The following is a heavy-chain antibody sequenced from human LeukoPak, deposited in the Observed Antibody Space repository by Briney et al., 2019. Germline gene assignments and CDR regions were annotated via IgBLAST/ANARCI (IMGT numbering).Heavy chain of an antibody. V-gene: IGHV3-30-3*01. Sequence: GSLRLSCAASGFTFSSYAMHWVRQAPGKGLEWVAVISYDGSNKYYADSVKGRFTISRDNSKNTLYLQMNSLRAEDTAVYYCAREEWEAIDYWGQGTLVTVSS. J-gene: IGHJ4*02. CDR1: GFTFSSYA. CDR3: AREEWEAIDY. D-gene: IGHD1-26*01. CDR2: ISYDGSNK.